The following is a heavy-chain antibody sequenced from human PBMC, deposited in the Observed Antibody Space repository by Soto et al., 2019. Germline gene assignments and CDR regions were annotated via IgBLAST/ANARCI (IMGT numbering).Heavy chain of an antibody. J-gene: IGHJ4*02. CDR2: IYHSGST. Sequence: TLSLTCAVSGGSISSGGYSWSWIRQPPGKGLEWIGYIYHSGSTYYNPSLKSRVTISVDRSKNQFSLKLSSVTAADTAVYYCARGSKMTTLDYWGQGTLVTVSS. D-gene: IGHD4-17*01. V-gene: IGHV4-30-2*01. CDR3: ARGSKMTTLDY. CDR1: GGSISSGGYS.